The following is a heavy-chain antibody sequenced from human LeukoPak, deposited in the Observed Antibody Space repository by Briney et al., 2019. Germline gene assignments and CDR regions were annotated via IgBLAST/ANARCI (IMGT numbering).Heavy chain of an antibody. V-gene: IGHV3-30-3*01. J-gene: IGHJ1*01. CDR2: ISYDGSNK. CDR1: GFTFSSYA. D-gene: IGHD6-6*01. CDR3: AIGFPGSSSYGEYFQH. Sequence: GGSLRLSCAASGFTFSSYAMHWVRQAPGKGLEWVAVISYDGSNKYYADSVKGRFTISRDNSKNTLYLQMNSLRAEDTALYHCAIGFPGSSSYGEYFQHWGQGTLVTVSS.